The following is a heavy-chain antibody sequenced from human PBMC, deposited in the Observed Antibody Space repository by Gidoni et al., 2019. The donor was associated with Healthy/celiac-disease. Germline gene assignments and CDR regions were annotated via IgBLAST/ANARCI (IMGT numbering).Heavy chain of an antibody. V-gene: IGHV4-34*01. CDR3: AGRNWFDP. J-gene: IGHJ5*02. Sequence: VQLQQWGAGLLKPSETLSLTCAVYGGSFSGYHWSWIRQPPGKGLEWIGEINHSGRTNYNPSLKSRVTISVDTSKNQFSLKLGSVTAADTAVYYCAGRNWFDPWGQGTLVTVSS. CDR1: GGSFSGYH. CDR2: INHSGRT.